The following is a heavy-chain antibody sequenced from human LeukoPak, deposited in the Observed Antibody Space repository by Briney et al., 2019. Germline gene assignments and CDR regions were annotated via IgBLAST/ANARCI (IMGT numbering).Heavy chain of an antibody. CDR1: GFTFGSYA. CDR2: ISGSGGST. V-gene: IGHV3-23*01. CDR3: ARRMNSSGWYDAFDI. D-gene: IGHD6-19*01. J-gene: IGHJ3*02. Sequence: PGGSLRLSCAASGFTFGSYAMSWVRQAPGKGLEWVSAISGSGGSTYYADSVKGRFTISRDNSKNTLYLQMNSLRAEDTAVYYCARRMNSSGWYDAFDIWGQGTMVTVSS.